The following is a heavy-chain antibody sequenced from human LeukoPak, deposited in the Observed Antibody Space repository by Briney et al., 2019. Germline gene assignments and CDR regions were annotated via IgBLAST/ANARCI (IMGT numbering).Heavy chain of an antibody. CDR1: GGSISSYY. Sequence: SETLSLNCAGPGGSISSYYWGWLRQPPGKGLVGIGYIYYSGSTNYNPSLKSRVTISVDTSKNQFSLKLSSVTAADTAVYYCATLLQSGYYWYGMDVWGQGTTVTVSS. CDR2: IYYSGST. V-gene: IGHV4-59*01. D-gene: IGHD4-11*01. CDR3: ATLLQSGYYWYGMDV. J-gene: IGHJ6*02.